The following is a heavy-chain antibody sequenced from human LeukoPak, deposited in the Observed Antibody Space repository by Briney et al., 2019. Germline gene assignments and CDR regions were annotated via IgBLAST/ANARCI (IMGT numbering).Heavy chain of an antibody. D-gene: IGHD4-11*01. V-gene: IGHV4-59*12. CDR2: VFYSGST. J-gene: IGHJ6*03. Sequence: PSETLSLACTVSGGTMKNYYWSWIRQPPGKGLEWIGYVFYSGSTSYNPSLSSRVTISVDTSKNQFSLKLSSVTAADTAVYYCARDSGSYSYYYYYMDVWGKGTTVTVSS. CDR3: ARDSGSYSYYYYYMDV. CDR1: GGTMKNYY.